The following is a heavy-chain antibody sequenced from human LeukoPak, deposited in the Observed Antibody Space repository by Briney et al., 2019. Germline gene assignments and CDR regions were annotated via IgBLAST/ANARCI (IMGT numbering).Heavy chain of an antibody. V-gene: IGHV4-31*03. D-gene: IGHD3-10*01. CDR2: IYYSGIT. CDR3: ARVTSGELADY. Sequence: SETLSLDCTVSGGSISIGGYYWSWIRQHPGKGLEWIGYIYYSGITYYNPSLKSRVTISVDTSKNQFSLYLSSVTAADTAVYYCARVTSGELADYWGQGTLVTVSS. J-gene: IGHJ4*02. CDR1: GGSISIGGYY.